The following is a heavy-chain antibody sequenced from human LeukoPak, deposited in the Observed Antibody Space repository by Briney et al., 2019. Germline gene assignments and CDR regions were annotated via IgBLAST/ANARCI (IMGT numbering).Heavy chain of an antibody. V-gene: IGHV7-4-1*02. Sequence: GASVKVSCKASGYTFTSYAMNWVRQAPGQGLEWMGWINTNTENPTYAQGFTGRFVFSLDTSVSTTYLQISTLKAEDTAFYYCARGGEFPGYWGQGTLVTVSS. CDR1: GYTFTSYA. D-gene: IGHD3-10*01. J-gene: IGHJ4*02. CDR2: INTNTENP. CDR3: ARGGEFPGY.